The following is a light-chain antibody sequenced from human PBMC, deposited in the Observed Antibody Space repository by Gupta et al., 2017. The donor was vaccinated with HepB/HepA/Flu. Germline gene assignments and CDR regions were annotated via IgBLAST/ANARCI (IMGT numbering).Light chain of an antibody. V-gene: IGLV3-19*01. CDR2: GKN. Sequence: SSDLTQDSAVSVALGQTVRIRCQGASLRNYYASWYQQKPGQAPVLVIYGKNNRTSGIPDRFSGSSSGNTASVTITGAEEEEEADYYYNSRDSSGNHPFGTGTKVTVL. J-gene: IGLJ1*01. CDR1: SLRNYY. CDR3: NSRDSSGNHP.